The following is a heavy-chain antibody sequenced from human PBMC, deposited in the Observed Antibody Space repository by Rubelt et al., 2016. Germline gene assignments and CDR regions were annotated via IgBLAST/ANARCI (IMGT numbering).Heavy chain of an antibody. CDR3: ARGSGYVNFDY. J-gene: IGHJ4*02. CDR2: INHSGST. Sequence: WIGEINHSGSTNYNPSLKSRVTISVDTSKNQFSLKLSSVTAADTAVYYCARGSGYVNFDYWGQGTLVTVSS. D-gene: IGHD5-12*01. V-gene: IGHV4-34*01.